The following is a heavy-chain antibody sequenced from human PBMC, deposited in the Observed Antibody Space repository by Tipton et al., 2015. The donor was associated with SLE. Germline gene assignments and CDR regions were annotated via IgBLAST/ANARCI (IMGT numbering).Heavy chain of an antibody. D-gene: IGHD1-20*01. CDR2: IYYSGST. CDR1: GGSISSYY. CDR3: ARERGYNWNDGAFDI. J-gene: IGHJ3*02. Sequence: TLSLTCTVSGGSISSYYWSWIRQPPGKGLEWIGYIYYSGSTNYNPSLKSRVTISVDTSKNQFSLKLSSVTAADTAVYYCARERGYNWNDGAFDIWGQGTMVTVSS. V-gene: IGHV4-59*12.